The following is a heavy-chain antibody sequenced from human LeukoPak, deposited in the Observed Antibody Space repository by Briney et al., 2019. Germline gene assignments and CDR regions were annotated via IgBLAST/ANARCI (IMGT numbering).Heavy chain of an antibody. V-gene: IGHV4-61*01. CDR3: ARGGDYIWGTFRPIDY. CDR2: IFHNGST. J-gene: IGHJ4*02. D-gene: IGHD3-16*02. Sequence: SETLSLTCSVSGGSVRSGSYYWAWIRQPPGKGLERIGYIFHNGSTNYNPSLKSRVTISIDPSTNQFSLRLNSVAAADTAVYFSARGGDYIWGTFRPIDYWGQGSLVIVSS. CDR1: GGSVRSGSYY.